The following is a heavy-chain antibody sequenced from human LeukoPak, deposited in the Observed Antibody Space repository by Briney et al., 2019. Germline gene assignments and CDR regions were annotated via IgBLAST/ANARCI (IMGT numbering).Heavy chain of an antibody. V-gene: IGHV4-61*01. J-gene: IGHJ4*02. CDR1: GGSISGGSFSSYC. CDR3: TGLGDSSDTDY. Sequence: SETLSLTCTASGGSISGGSFSSYCWSWLRQPPGKGLEWIGYIYYNLSTSSNPSLMSRVTISVDTHTTQFSLKLSSVTAADTAVYYCTGLGDSSDTDYWGQGTLVTVSS. CDR2: IYYNLST. D-gene: IGHD6-25*01.